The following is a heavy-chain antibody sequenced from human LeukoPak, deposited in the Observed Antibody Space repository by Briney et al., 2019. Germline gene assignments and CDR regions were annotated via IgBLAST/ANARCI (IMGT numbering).Heavy chain of an antibody. CDR2: ISAYNGNT. V-gene: IGHV1-18*01. J-gene: IGHJ4*02. Sequence: ASVKVSCTASGYTFTSYGISWVRQAPGQGLEWMGWISAYNGNTNYAQKLQGRVTMTTDTSTSTAYMELRSLRSDDTAVYYCARDLRYYDSSGYPAQGLDYWGQGTLVTVSS. CDR3: ARDLRYYDSSGYPAQGLDY. D-gene: IGHD3-22*01. CDR1: GYTFTSYG.